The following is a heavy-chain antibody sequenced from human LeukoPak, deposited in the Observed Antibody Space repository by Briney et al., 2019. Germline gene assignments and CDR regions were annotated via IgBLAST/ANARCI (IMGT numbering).Heavy chain of an antibody. J-gene: IGHJ4*02. CDR3: ARAASGSCRLYFDY. Sequence: PGGSLRLSCAASVFTFSSYDMHCARQATGKGLVCGSAIGTAGDTYYPGSVKGRFTISRENAKNSLYLQMNSLRAGDTAVYYCARAASGSCRLYFDYWGQGTLVTVSS. CDR2: IGTAGDT. CDR1: VFTFSSYD. V-gene: IGHV3-13*01. D-gene: IGHD1-26*01.